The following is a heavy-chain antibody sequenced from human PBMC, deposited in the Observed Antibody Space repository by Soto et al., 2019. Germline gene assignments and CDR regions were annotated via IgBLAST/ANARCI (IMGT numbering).Heavy chain of an antibody. CDR1: GFTFSSYA. CDR3: AKGRTQSPNHSGFFDF. CDR2: ISGSGGST. D-gene: IGHD6-19*01. Sequence: EVQLLESGGGLVQPGGSLRLSCAASGFTFSSYAMSWVRQTPGKGLEWVSVISGSGGSTFHADSVKGRFTISRDNSKNTLYLQMDSLRAEDTAVYYCAKGRTQSPNHSGFFDFWGQGTLVTVSS. J-gene: IGHJ4*02. V-gene: IGHV3-23*01.